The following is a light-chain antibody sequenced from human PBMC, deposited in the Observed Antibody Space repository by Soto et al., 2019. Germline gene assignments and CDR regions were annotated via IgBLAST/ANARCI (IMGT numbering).Light chain of an antibody. CDR3: AAWDDSLNGYV. CDR1: SSNIGSNT. V-gene: IGLV1-44*01. CDR2: SNN. Sequence: QSVLTQPPSASGTPGQRVTISCSGGSSNIGSNTVNWYQQLPGTAPKLLIYSNNQRPSGVPDRFSGSKSGTSASLAISGPQSEDEADYYCAAWDDSLNGYVFGTGTKVTV. J-gene: IGLJ1*01.